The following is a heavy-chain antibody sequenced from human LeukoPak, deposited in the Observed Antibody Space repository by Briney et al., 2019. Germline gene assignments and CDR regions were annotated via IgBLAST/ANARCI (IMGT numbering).Heavy chain of an antibody. CDR3: ARDSYGWHDRWDY. J-gene: IGHJ4*02. CDR2: IGTTSSYI. CDR1: GFTFSSYG. D-gene: IGHD1-1*01. Sequence: GGSLRLSCAASGFTFSSYGINWVRQAPGKGLEWVSFIGTTSSYIYYADSVKGRFTISRDNAKNSVYLQMNSLRAEDTAVYYCARDSYGWHDRWDYWGQGTLVTVSS. V-gene: IGHV3-21*01.